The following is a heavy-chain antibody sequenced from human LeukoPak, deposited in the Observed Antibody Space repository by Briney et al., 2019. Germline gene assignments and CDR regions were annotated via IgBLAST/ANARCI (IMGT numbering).Heavy chain of an antibody. Sequence: SETLSLTCTVSGGSISSSTYYWGWIRQPPGKGLEWIGSIYYSGSTYYNPSLKSRVTISVDTSKNQFSLKLSSVTAADTAVYYCARGRGEGRGISMVRGVRAPSYNWFDPWGHGTLVTVSS. CDR3: ARGRGEGRGISMVRGVRAPSYNWFDP. V-gene: IGHV4-39*07. D-gene: IGHD3-10*01. CDR1: GGSISSSTYY. J-gene: IGHJ5*02. CDR2: IYYSGST.